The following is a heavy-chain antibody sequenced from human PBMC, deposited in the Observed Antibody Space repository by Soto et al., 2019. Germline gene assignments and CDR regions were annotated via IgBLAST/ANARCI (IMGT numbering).Heavy chain of an antibody. CDR1: GGSISSSSYY. D-gene: IGHD3-22*01. J-gene: IGHJ3*02. V-gene: IGHV4-39*01. Sequence: SETLSLTCTVSGGSISSSSYYWGWIRQPPGKGLEWIGSIYYSGSTYYNPSLKSRVTISVDTSKNQFSLKLSSVTAADTAVYYCARRVYYYDSSGYTDAFDIWGQGTMVTVSS. CDR2: IYYSGST. CDR3: ARRVYYYDSSGYTDAFDI.